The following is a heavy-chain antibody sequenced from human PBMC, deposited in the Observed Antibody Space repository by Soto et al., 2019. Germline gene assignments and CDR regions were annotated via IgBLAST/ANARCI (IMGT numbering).Heavy chain of an antibody. V-gene: IGHV4-39*01. Sequence: QLQLQESGPGLVKPSETLSLTCSLSGGAISDARFYWGWIRQSPGRGLEWIGSIYYTGTTFINPSLQRRVTISLDTSENQFSLKLYSVTAADTALYFCARQKREQPKWFEPWGQGTLVIVSP. D-gene: IGHD1-26*01. CDR3: ARQKREQPKWFEP. CDR2: IYYTGTT. J-gene: IGHJ5*02. CDR1: GGAISDARFY.